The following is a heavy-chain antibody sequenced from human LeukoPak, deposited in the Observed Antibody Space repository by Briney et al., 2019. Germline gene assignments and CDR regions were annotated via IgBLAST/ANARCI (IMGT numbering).Heavy chain of an antibody. J-gene: IGHJ5*02. CDR3: AREGSLEYQLLAWFDP. V-gene: IGHV1-2*02. CDR1: GYTFTGYY. D-gene: IGHD2-2*01. Sequence: ASVKVSCKASGYTFTGYYMHWVRQAPGQGLEWMGWINPNSGGTNYAQKFQGRVTMTRDTSISTAYMELSRLRSDDTAVYYCAREGSLEYQLLAWFDPWGQGTLVTVSS. CDR2: INPNSGGT.